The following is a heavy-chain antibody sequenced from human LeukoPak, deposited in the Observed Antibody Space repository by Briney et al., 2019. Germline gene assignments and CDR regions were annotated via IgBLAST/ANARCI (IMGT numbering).Heavy chain of an antibody. CDR3: ARHLYSSSSDSNWFDP. V-gene: IGHV4-59*08. CDR1: GGSISSYY. CDR2: IYYIGST. D-gene: IGHD6-6*01. J-gene: IGHJ5*02. Sequence: PSETLSLTCTVSGGSISSYYWSWIRQVPGKGLEWIAYIYYIGSTDYNPSLKSRVTISVDTSKNQFSLRLSSVTAADTAVYYCARHLYSSSSDSNWFDPWGQGTLVTVSS.